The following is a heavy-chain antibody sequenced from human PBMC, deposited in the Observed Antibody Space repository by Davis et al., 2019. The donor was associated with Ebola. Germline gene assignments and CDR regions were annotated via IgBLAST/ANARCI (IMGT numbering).Heavy chain of an antibody. CDR1: GYSFTSYW. CDR3: ALWGEAGDYANGA. Sequence: TVSCMGSGYSFTSYWIGWVRQLPGKGLELMGFIYPGDSDTRYSPSFQDHITISADKSISAADLQWSSLKASDTAMYYCALWGEAGDYANGAWGQGTLVTVSS. V-gene: IGHV5-51*01. D-gene: IGHD4-17*01. CDR2: IYPGDSDT. J-gene: IGHJ4*02.